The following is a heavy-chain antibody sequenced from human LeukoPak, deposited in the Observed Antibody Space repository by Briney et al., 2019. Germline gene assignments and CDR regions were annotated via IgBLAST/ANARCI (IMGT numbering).Heavy chain of an antibody. CDR2: LFDSVNT. V-gene: IGHV4-59*11. J-gene: IGHJ4*02. D-gene: IGHD5-18*01. Sequence: SETLSLTCTVSGGSISSHYWSWIRQPPGKGLEWIAYLFDSVNTKDTPSLQSRLTLSADTSKNQFSLRLSSVTAADTAVYYCATIKRGSIFGYFDFWGQGIKVTVSS. CDR3: ATIKRGSIFGYFDF. CDR1: GGSISSHY.